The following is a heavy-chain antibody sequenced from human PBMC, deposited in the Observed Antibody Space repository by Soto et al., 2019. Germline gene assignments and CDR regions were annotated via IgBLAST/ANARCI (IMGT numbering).Heavy chain of an antibody. CDR3: ARGLPRHAFDI. CDR1: GGTFSSYT. J-gene: IGHJ3*02. Sequence: SSVKVSCKASGGTFSSYTISWVRQAPGQGLEWMGRIIPILGIANYAQKFQGRVTITADKSTSTAYMELSSLRSEDTAVYYCARGLPRHAFDIWGQGTMVTVSS. CDR2: IIPILGIA. V-gene: IGHV1-69*02. D-gene: IGHD6-6*01.